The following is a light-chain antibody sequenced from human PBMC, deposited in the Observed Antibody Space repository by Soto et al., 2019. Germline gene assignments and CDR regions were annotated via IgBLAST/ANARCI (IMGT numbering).Light chain of an antibody. CDR1: QNISNY. Sequence: EIVMTQSPATLSLSPGKRATLSCRASQNISNYLIWYQQKPGQAPRLLIYGASTRATGVPARFSGSGSGTEFTLTISTLQSEDFAVYYCQQYDNWPPLTFGGGTKVDIK. J-gene: IGKJ4*01. CDR2: GAS. CDR3: QQYDNWPPLT. V-gene: IGKV3-15*01.